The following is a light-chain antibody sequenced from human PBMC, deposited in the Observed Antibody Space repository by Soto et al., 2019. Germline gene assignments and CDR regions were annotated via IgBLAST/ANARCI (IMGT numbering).Light chain of an antibody. CDR3: CSYAGTPYV. CDR2: EVS. CDR1: RSDVGSYNL. Sequence: QSALTQPASVSGSHGQSITISCTGTRSDVGSYNLVSWYQQHPGKAPKLMIYEVSKRPSGVSNRFSGSKSGNTASLTISGLQAEDEADYYCCSYAGTPYVFGTGTKVTVL. J-gene: IGLJ1*01. V-gene: IGLV2-23*02.